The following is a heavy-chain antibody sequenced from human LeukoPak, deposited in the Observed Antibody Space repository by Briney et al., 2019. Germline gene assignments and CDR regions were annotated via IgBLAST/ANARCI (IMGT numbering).Heavy chain of an antibody. J-gene: IGHJ6*04. CDR1: GFSFRNYW. V-gene: IGHV3-7*01. Sequence: GESLRLSCATSGFSFRNYWMNWVRQAPGKGLEWVASINQDDSAIFYLDSVKGRFTISRDNAKNSLYLQMNSLRAEDTAVYYCAELGITMIGGVWGKGTTVTISS. D-gene: IGHD3-10*02. CDR3: AELGITMIGGV. CDR2: INQDDSAI.